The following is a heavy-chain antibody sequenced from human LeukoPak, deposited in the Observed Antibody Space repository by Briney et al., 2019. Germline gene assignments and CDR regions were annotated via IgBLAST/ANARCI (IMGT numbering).Heavy chain of an antibody. CDR2: INPDGSAE. J-gene: IGHJ4*02. CDR1: GFSFSNYW. Sequence: PGGSLRLSCAASGFSFSNYWMSWVRQGPGRGLEWVASINPDGSAERYVDSVKGRFTISRDNAKNSMYLQMNSLSAEDTALFYCARLFGGVTTFDYWGQGTLVTVSS. D-gene: IGHD4-17*01. CDR3: ARLFGGVTTFDY. V-gene: IGHV3-7*01.